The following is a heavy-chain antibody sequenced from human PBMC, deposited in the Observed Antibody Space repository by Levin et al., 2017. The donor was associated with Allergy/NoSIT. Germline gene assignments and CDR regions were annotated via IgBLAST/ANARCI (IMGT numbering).Heavy chain of an antibody. V-gene: IGHV3-30*18. CDR3: AKDPIAVAGKGYFDY. Sequence: GGSLRLSCAASGFTFSSYGMHWVRQAPGKGLEWVAVISYDGSNKYYADSVKGRFTISRDNSKNTLYLQMNSLRAEDTAVYYCAKDPIAVAGKGYFDYWGQGTLVTVSS. CDR2: ISYDGSNK. CDR1: GFTFSSYG. D-gene: IGHD6-19*01. J-gene: IGHJ4*02.